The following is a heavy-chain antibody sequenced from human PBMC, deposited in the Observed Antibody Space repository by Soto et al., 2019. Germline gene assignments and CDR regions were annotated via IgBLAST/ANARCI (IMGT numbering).Heavy chain of an antibody. V-gene: IGHV3-21*01. J-gene: IGHJ4*02. CDR3: ARDGVAARRTSDY. CDR1: GFTFSSYS. Sequence: LRLSCAASGFTFSSYSMNWVRQAPGKGLEWVSSISSSSSYIYYADSVKGRFTISRDNAKNSLYLQMNSLRAEDTAVYYCARDGVAARRTSDYCGQGTLVTVFS. CDR2: ISSSSSYI. D-gene: IGHD6-6*01.